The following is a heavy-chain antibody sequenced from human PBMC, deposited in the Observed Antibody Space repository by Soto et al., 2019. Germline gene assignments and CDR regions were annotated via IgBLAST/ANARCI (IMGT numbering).Heavy chain of an antibody. CDR1: GFTFSSYA. D-gene: IGHD6-13*01. CDR3: VKIPHSSSWYLDAFDI. CDR2: ISGSGGST. V-gene: IGHV3-23*01. Sequence: EVQLLESGGGLVQPGGSLRLSCAASGFTFSSYAMSWVRQAPGKGLEWVSAISGSGGSTYYADSVKGRFTISRDNSKNTLYLQMNSLSAEDTAVYYCVKIPHSSSWYLDAFDIWGQGTMVTVSS. J-gene: IGHJ3*02.